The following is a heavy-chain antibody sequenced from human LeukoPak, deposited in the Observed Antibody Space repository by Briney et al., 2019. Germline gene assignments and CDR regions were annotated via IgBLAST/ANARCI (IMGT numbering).Heavy chain of an antibody. J-gene: IGHJ4*02. D-gene: IGHD3-22*01. CDR2: ISYDGSNK. Sequence: GRSLRLSCAASGFTFSSYAMHWVRQAPGKGLEWVTVISYDGSNKYYADSVKGRFTISRDNPKNTLYLQMNSLRAEDTAVYYCARDSSGYYDYWGQGTLVTVSS. CDR3: ARDSSGYYDY. V-gene: IGHV3-30*01. CDR1: GFTFSSYA.